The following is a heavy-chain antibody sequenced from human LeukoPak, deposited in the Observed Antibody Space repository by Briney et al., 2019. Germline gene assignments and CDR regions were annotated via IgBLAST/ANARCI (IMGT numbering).Heavy chain of an antibody. CDR2: IKSKTDGGTT. CDR3: TTDLSGIQLWEHQYYYYGMDV. CDR1: GFTFSNAW. Sequence: PGGSLRLSCAASGFTFSNAWMNWVRQAPGKGLEWVGRIKSKTDGGTTDYAAPVKGRFTISRDDSKNTLYLQMNSLKTEDTAVYYCTTDLSGIQLWEHQYYYYGMDVWGQGTTVTVSS. J-gene: IGHJ6*02. D-gene: IGHD5-18*01. V-gene: IGHV3-15*07.